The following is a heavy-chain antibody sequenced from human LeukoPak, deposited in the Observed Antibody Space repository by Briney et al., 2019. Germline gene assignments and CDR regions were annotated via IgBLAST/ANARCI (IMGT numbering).Heavy chain of an antibody. CDR2: INHSGST. D-gene: IGHD5-24*01. V-gene: IGHV4-34*01. J-gene: IGHJ4*02. CDR3: ARGGRWLHPYFDY. Sequence: SETLSLTCAVYGGSFSGYYWSWIRQPPGKGLEGMGEINHSGSTNYTPSLKSRVTISVDTSKNPFSLKLSSVTAADTAVYYCARGGRWLHPYFDYWGQGTLVTASS. CDR1: GGSFSGYY.